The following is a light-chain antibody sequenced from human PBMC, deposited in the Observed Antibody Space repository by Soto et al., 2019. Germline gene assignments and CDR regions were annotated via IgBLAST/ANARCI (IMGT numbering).Light chain of an antibody. Sequence: QSALTQPASVSGSPGQSITISCTGTSSDVGSYNLVSCYQQHPGKAHKLMIYEGSKLHSGVSNRFAGSKSGNTASLTISGLHDEDEADYYCCSYGGSSNHVVFGGGTKLTVL. CDR2: EGS. J-gene: IGLJ2*01. CDR3: CSYGGSSNHVV. CDR1: SSDVGSYNL. V-gene: IGLV2-23*01.